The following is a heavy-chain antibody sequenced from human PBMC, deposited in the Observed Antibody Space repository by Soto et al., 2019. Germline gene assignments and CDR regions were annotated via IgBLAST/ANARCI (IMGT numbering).Heavy chain of an antibody. CDR3: ARGHWCSSTSCYVEDSWFDP. CDR2: INAGNGNT. CDR1: GYTFTSSA. D-gene: IGHD2-2*01. J-gene: IGHJ5*02. Sequence: ASVKVSCKASGYTFTSSAMHWVRQAPGQRLEWMGWINAGNGNTKYSQKFQGRVTITRDTSASTAYMELSSLRSEDTAVYYCARGHWCSSTSCYVEDSWFDPWGQGTLVTVSS. V-gene: IGHV1-3*01.